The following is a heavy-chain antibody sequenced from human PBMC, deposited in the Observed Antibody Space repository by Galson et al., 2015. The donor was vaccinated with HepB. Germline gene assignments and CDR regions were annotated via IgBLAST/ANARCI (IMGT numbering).Heavy chain of an antibody. Sequence: SLRLSCAASGFTVSSNYMSWVRQAPGKGLEWVSVIYSGGSTYYADSVKGRFTISRDDSKNTLYLQMNSLRAEDTAVYYCARAGDRLRGYYYGMDVWGQGTTVTVSS. CDR1: GFTVSSNY. CDR3: ARAGDRLRGYYYGMDV. CDR2: IYSGGST. J-gene: IGHJ6*02. D-gene: IGHD4-17*01. V-gene: IGHV3-53*01.